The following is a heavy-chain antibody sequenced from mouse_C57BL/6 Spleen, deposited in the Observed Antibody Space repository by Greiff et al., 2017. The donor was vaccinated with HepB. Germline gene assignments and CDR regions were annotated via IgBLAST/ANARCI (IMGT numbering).Heavy chain of an antibody. V-gene: IGHV2-2*01. CDR1: GFSLTSYG. D-gene: IGHD1-1*01. J-gene: IGHJ2*01. CDR3: ARNGDYGPHYFDY. CDR2: IWSGGST. Sequence: QVQLQQSGPGLVQPSQSLSITCTVSGFSLTSYGVHWVRQSPGKGLEWLGVIWSGGSTDYNAAFISRLSISKDNSKSQVFFKMNSLQADDTAIYYCARNGDYGPHYFDYWGQGTTLTVSS.